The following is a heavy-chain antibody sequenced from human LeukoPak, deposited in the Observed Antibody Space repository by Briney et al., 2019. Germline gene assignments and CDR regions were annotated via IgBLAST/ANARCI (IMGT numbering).Heavy chain of an antibody. J-gene: IGHJ4*02. D-gene: IGHD3-10*01. CDR2: IYSGGST. CDR1: GFTVSSNY. Sequence: PGGSLGLSCAASGFTVSSNYMSWVRQAPGKGLEWVSVIYSGGSTYYADSVKGRFTISRDNSKNTLYVQMNSLRAEDTAVYYCTSGTYYSPFDYWGQGTLVTVSS. V-gene: IGHV3-53*01. CDR3: TSGTYYSPFDY.